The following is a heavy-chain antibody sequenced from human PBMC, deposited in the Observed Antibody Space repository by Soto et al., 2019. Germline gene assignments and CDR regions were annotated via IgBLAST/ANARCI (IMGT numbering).Heavy chain of an antibody. CDR2: ISSSSSYI. J-gene: IGHJ5*02. Sequence: GGSLRLSCAASGFTFGSYRINCVLQAPGKRLEWVSSISSSSSYIYYADSVKGRFTISRDNAKNSLYLQMNSLRAEDTAVYYCARDRYCTIGVCYNWFVPWGPGTLVTLSS. D-gene: IGHD2-8*01. V-gene: IGHV3-21*01. CDR1: GFTFGSYR. CDR3: ARDRYCTIGVCYNWFVP.